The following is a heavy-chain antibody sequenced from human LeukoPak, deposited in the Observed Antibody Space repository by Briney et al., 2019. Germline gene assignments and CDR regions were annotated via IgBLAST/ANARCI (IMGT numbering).Heavy chain of an antibody. CDR2: INPNSGGT. V-gene: IGHV1-2*02. CDR1: GYTSTGYY. CDR3: ASGYCSSTSCQTVYYYYYYMDV. D-gene: IGHD2-2*01. J-gene: IGHJ6*03. Sequence: ASVKVSCKASGYTSTGYYMHWVRQAPGQGLEWMGWINPNSGGTNYAQKFQGGVTMTRDTSISTAYMELSRLRSDDTAVYYCASGYCSSTSCQTVYYYYYYMDVWGKGTTVTVSS.